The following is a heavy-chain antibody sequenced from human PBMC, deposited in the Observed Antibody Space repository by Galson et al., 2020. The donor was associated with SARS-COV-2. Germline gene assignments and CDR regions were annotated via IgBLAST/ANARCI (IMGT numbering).Heavy chain of an antibody. CDR1: GFTFSSYA. J-gene: IGHJ4*02. V-gene: IGHV3-23*01. CDR2: IGASGRST. Sequence: SLRLSCAASGFTFSSYAMSWVRQAPGKGLEWVSTIGASGRSTYFADSVRGRFTVSRDNSKKTLYLQMNSLRAEDTAVYYCAPEARVTTGYAYWGQGTLVTVSS. CDR3: APEARVTTGYAY. D-gene: IGHD4-17*01.